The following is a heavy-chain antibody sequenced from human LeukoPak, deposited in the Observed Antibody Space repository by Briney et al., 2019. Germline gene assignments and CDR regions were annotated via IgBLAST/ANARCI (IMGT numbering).Heavy chain of an antibody. CDR2: INHSGST. CDR1: GGSFSGYY. V-gene: IGHV4-34*01. D-gene: IGHD5-18*01. J-gene: IGHJ4*02. Sequence: PSETLSLTCAVYGGSFSGYYWSWIRQPPGKGLEWIGEINHSGSTNYNPSLKSRVTISVDTSKNQFSLKLSSVTAADTAVYYCAREGAPKGGYSYGYVFDYWGQGTLVTVSS. CDR3: AREGAPKGGYSYGYVFDY.